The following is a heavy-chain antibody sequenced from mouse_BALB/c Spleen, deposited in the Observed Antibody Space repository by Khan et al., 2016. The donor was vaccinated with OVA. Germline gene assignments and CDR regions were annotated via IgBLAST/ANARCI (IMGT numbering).Heavy chain of an antibody. J-gene: IGHJ4*01. CDR2: INTYTGEP. V-gene: IGHV9-3-1*01. CDR1: GYTFTNYG. Sequence: QIQLVQSGPELKKPGETVKISCKASGYTFTNYGMNWVKQAPGKGLKWMGWINTYTGEPTYADDFKGRFAFSLENSASTAYLQINNLKNEDTDTYVCARHHCFSYVMDYWGQGTSVTVSS. CDR3: ARHHCFSYVMDY.